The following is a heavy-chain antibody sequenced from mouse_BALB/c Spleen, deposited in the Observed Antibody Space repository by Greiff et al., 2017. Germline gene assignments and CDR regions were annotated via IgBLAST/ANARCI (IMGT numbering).Heavy chain of an antibody. CDR1: GYTFTSYW. V-gene: IGHV1-69*02. J-gene: IGHJ2*01. CDR3: AREGGYADY. CDR2: IDPSDSET. D-gene: IGHD2-2*01. Sequence: QVQLQQPGAELVKPGAPVKLSCKASGYTFTSYWMNWVKQRPGRGLEWIGRIDPSDSETHYNQKFKDKATLTVDKSSSTAYIQLSSLTSEDSAVYYCAREGGYADYGGQGTTLTVSA.